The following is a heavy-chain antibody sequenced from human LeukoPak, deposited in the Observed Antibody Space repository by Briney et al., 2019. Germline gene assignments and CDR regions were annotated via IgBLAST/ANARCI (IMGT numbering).Heavy chain of an antibody. CDR2: INAGNGNT. Sequence: ASVKVSCKASGYTFTSYAMHWVRQAPGQRLEWMGWINAGNGNTKYSQKFQGRVTITRDTSASTAYMELSSLRSEDTAVYYCARASGSYAFDWFDPWGQGTLVTVSS. CDR3: ARASGSYAFDWFDP. V-gene: IGHV1-3*01. D-gene: IGHD1-26*01. J-gene: IGHJ5*02. CDR1: GYTFTSYA.